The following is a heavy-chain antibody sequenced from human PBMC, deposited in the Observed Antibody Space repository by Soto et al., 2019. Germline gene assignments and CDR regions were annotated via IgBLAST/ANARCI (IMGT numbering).Heavy chain of an antibody. V-gene: IGHV1-8*01. D-gene: IGHD3-16*01. CDR3: ARQRRGTWYYFDH. CDR2: INPNADKT. CDR1: GYTFSTYD. J-gene: IGHJ4*02. Sequence: GASVKVSCKTSGYTFSTYDINWVRQTPGQGLEWMGWINPNADKTGFAQEFQGRVTLTRDTSINTVFMELNNLRSEDTAVYYCARQRRGTWYYFDHWGQGTLVTVSS.